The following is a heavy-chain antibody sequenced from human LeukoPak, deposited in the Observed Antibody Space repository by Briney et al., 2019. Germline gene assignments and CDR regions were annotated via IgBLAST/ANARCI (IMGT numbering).Heavy chain of an antibody. CDR2: IYDSGST. J-gene: IGHJ4*02. Sequence: SETLSLTCAVSGYSISSGYYWGWIRQPPGKGLEWIGSIYDSGSTYYNPSLKGRVTISVDTSKNQFSLKLSSVTAADTAVYYCARTYYDFWRSFFDYWGQGTLVTVSS. D-gene: IGHD3-3*01. CDR3: ARTYYDFWRSFFDY. CDR1: GYSISSGYY. V-gene: IGHV4-38-2*01.